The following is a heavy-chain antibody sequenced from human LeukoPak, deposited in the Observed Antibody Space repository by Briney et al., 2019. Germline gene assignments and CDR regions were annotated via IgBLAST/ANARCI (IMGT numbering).Heavy chain of an antibody. J-gene: IGHJ6*03. CDR1: GYTFTSYD. D-gene: IGHD2-2*01. Sequence: ASVKVSCKASGYTFTSYDINWVRQATGQGLEWMGWMNPNSGNTGYGQKFQGRVTMTRNTSISTAYMELSSLRSEDTAVYYCARDGLFQLPFYYYYYMDVWGKGTTVTVSS. CDR2: MNPNSGNT. V-gene: IGHV1-8*01. CDR3: ARDGLFQLPFYYYYYMDV.